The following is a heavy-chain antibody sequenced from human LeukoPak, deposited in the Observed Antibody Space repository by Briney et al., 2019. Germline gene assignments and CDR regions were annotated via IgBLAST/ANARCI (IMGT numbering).Heavy chain of an antibody. CDR2: ISGSGGST. CDR1: GFTFSSYA. Sequence: GGSLRLSCAASGFTFSSYAMSWVRQASGKGLEWVSAISGSGGSTYYADSVKGRFTISRDNSKNTLYLQMNSLRAEDTAVYYCAKTLSSNFGIAAAGTWWFDPWGQGTLVTVSS. D-gene: IGHD6-13*01. V-gene: IGHV3-23*01. J-gene: IGHJ5*02. CDR3: AKTLSSNFGIAAAGTWWFDP.